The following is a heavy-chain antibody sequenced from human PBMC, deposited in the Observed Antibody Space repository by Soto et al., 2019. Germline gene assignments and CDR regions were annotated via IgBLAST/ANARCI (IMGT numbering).Heavy chain of an antibody. D-gene: IGHD6-19*01. CDR1: GYTFTSYY. Sequence: QVQLVQSGAEVKKPGASVKVSCKASGYTFTSYYMHWVRQAPGQGLEWMGIINPSGGSTSYAQKFQGRVTMTRGTSTSTVYMELSSLRSEDTAVYYCARDGRSSYSSAWYYFDYWGQGTLVTVSS. CDR3: ARDGRSSYSSAWYYFDY. V-gene: IGHV1-46*01. CDR2: INPSGGST. J-gene: IGHJ4*02.